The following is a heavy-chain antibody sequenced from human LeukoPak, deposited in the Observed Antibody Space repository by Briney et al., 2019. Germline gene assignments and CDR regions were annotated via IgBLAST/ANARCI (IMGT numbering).Heavy chain of an antibody. CDR1: GYTCTSYY. CDR2: INPSGGST. J-gene: IGHJ4*02. CDR3: ERAIVVVPADVTIFDY. Sequence: ASVKVSCKASGYTCTSYYMHWLRQAPGQGLEWMGIINPSGGSTSYAQKFQGRDTMTRDTSTSTVYMELSSLRSEDTAVYYCERAIVVVPADVTIFDYWGQGTLVTVSS. D-gene: IGHD2-2*01. V-gene: IGHV1-46*01.